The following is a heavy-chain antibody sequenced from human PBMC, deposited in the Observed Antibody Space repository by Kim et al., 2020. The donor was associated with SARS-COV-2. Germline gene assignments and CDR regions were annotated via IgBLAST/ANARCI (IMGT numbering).Heavy chain of an antibody. Sequence: GGSLRLSCAASGFTFSSYGMHWVRQAPGKGLEWVAVISYDGSNKYYADSVKGRFTISRDNSKNTLYLQMNSLRAEDTAVYYCAKPRGGFGEIPSFYGMDVWGQGTTVTVSS. V-gene: IGHV3-30*18. CDR2: ISYDGSNK. J-gene: IGHJ6*02. D-gene: IGHD3-10*01. CDR1: GFTFSSYG. CDR3: AKPRGGFGEIPSFYGMDV.